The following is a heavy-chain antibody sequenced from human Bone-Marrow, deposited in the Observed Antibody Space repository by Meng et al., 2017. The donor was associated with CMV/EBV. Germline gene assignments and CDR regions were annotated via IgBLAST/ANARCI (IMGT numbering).Heavy chain of an antibody. D-gene: IGHD3-22*01. V-gene: IGHV4-34*01. CDR3: ARGGVVVNGAPFDY. J-gene: IGHJ4*02. Sequence: QLQQWGSGLWKPSEPLSLTCAVYGGSFSGDNWSWIRQPPGKGLEWIGEINHSESTNYNPSLKSRVTISVDTSKNQFSLKLSSVTAADTAVYYCARGGVVVNGAPFDYWGQGTLVTVSS. CDR1: GGSFSGDN. CDR2: INHSEST.